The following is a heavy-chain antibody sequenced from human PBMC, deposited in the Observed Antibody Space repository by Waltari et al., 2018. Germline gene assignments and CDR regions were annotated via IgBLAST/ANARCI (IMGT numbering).Heavy chain of an antibody. CDR1: GFKFSAYA. J-gene: IGHJ6*02. CDR3: AREGAEQWVVEDYGMDV. D-gene: IGHD6-19*01. CDR2: IGSSSSFM. Sequence: EVQLVESGGGLVKPGGSLRLSCVASGFKFSAYAMNLARQAPGKWLEWVSSIGSSSSFMDYADSVRGRFTVSRDNAKNTLYLQMDTLRAEDTAVYYCAREGAEQWVVEDYGMDVWGQGTTVTVSS. V-gene: IGHV3-21*02.